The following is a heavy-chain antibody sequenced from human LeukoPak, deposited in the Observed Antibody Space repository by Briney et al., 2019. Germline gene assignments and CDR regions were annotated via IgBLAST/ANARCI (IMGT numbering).Heavy chain of an antibody. D-gene: IGHD2-2*01. CDR3: ARDPIVVVPAAIYYYYGMDV. V-gene: IGHV4-61*02. Sequence: SETLSLTCTVSGGSISSGSYYWSWIRQPAGKGLEWIGRIYTSGSTNYNPSLKSRVTISVDTSKNQFSLKLSPVTAADTAVYYCARDPIVVVPAAIYYYYGMDVWGQGTTVTVSS. CDR2: IYTSGST. J-gene: IGHJ6*02. CDR1: GGSISSGSYY.